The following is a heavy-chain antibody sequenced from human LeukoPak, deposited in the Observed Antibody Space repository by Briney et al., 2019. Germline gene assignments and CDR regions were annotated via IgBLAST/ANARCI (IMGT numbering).Heavy chain of an antibody. D-gene: IGHD1-14*01. CDR1: GGSISSYY. V-gene: IGHV4-59*01. J-gene: IGHJ2*01. CDR3: ARGAQPWYFDL. Sequence: PSETLSLTCTVSGGSISSYYWSWIRQPPGKGLEWIGYIYYSGSTNYNPSLKSRVTISVDTSKNQFSLKLSSVTAADTAVYYCARGAQPWYFDLWGRGTLVTVSS. CDR2: IYYSGST.